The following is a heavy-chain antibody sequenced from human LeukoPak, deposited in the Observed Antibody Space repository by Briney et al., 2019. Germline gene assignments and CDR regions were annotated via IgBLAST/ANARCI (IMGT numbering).Heavy chain of an antibody. D-gene: IGHD5-24*01. J-gene: IGHJ4*02. V-gene: IGHV3-11*01. Sequence: PGGSLRLSCAASGFTFSDYYMSWIRQAPGKGLEWVSCISSSASTIDYADSVKGRFTISRDNAKNSLYLQMNSLRAEDTAVYYCASQGRRDGYNPLVYWDQGTLVTVSS. CDR3: ASQGRRDGYNPLVY. CDR2: ISSSASTI. CDR1: GFTFSDYY.